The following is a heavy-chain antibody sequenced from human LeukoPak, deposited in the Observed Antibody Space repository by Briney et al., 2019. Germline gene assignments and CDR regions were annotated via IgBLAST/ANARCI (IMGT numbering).Heavy chain of an antibody. Sequence: PGGSLRLSCAASGFTFSSYWMTWVRQAPGKGLEWVANIKQDGSEKYYVESVEGRFTTSRDNAKDSLYLQMNTLRAEDTAVYYCARGGTPQVRVAINWFDPWGQGTLVTVSS. CDR1: GFTFSSYW. V-gene: IGHV3-7*03. D-gene: IGHD1/OR15-1a*01. CDR2: IKQDGSEK. J-gene: IGHJ5*02. CDR3: ARGGTPQVRVAINWFDP.